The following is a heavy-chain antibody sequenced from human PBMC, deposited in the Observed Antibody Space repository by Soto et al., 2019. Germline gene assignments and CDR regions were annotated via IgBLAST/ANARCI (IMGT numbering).Heavy chain of an antibody. CDR3: ARDDGDYVANWFDP. CDR2: IIPILGIA. D-gene: IGHD4-17*01. Sequence: QVQLVQSGAEVKKPGSSVKVSCKASGGTFSSYTISWVRQAPGQGLEWMGRIIPILGIANYAQKFQGRVTITADKSTSTAYMELSSLRSEVTAVYYCARDDGDYVANWFDPWGQGTLVTVSS. J-gene: IGHJ5*02. CDR1: GGTFSSYT. V-gene: IGHV1-69*08.